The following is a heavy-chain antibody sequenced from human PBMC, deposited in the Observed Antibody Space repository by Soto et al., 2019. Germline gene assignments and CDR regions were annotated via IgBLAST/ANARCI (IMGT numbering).Heavy chain of an antibody. D-gene: IGHD6-6*01. CDR3: ARGLATLPVFAFDI. CDR1: GFSLSTSGVG. J-gene: IGHJ3*02. CDR2: IYWSGDE. V-gene: IGHV2-5*01. Sequence: QGTLKESGPTLVKPTQTLTLTCSFSGFSLSTSGVGAGWIRQSPGKAPEWLALIYWSGDEHYRPSLKSRLSIIKDTSKNHVVIIMSDMDPVDTATYYCARGLATLPVFAFDIWGQGTMVTVSS.